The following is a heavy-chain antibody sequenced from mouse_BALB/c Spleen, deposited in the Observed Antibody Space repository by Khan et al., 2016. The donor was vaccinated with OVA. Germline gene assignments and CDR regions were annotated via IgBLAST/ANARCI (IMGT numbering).Heavy chain of an antibody. CDR3: ASQTYYGYNVMDY. J-gene: IGHJ4*01. CDR2: TWSDGSS. D-gene: IGHD2-10*01. V-gene: IGHV2-6-1*01. CDR1: GFPSTNYG. Sequence: QVQLKQPGPGLVAPSQSLPITCTISGFPSTNYGVHWVRQPPGKGLEWLVLTWSDGSSTYNSALNSRLTISKDNPKSQVSLKLNSLQTDDTAKYFCASQTYYGYNVMDYWGQGTSVTVSS.